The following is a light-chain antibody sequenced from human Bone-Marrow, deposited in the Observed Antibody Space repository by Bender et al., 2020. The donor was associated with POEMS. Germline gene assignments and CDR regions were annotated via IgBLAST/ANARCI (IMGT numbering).Light chain of an antibody. V-gene: IGLV6-57*04. J-gene: IGLJ1*01. CDR3: QSYDSDSYV. CDR1: SGSIDTNY. Sequence: NFMLTQPHSVSESPGRAVTISCTRSSGSIDTNYVQWYQQRPGSAPTLVIYEDDQRPSGVPDRFSASIDSSSNSASLTISGLKTEDEADYYCQSYDSDSYVFGTGTKVTVL. CDR2: EDD.